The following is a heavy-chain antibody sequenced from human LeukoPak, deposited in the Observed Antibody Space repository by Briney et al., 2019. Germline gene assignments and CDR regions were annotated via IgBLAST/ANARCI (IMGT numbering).Heavy chain of an antibody. CDR2: IKQDGSQK. CDR3: ARRGGSSSRRSPIDY. V-gene: IGHV3-7*01. D-gene: IGHD6-6*01. J-gene: IGHJ4*02. Sequence: GGPLRHSCTASGFTHSDQWMTYVRQPPGKGPEWLANIKQDGSQKYYVDSVRGRFTISRDNAKNSLFLQMNGLRAEDTAVYYCARRGGSSSRRSPIDYWGQGTLVTVSS. CDR1: GFTHSDQW.